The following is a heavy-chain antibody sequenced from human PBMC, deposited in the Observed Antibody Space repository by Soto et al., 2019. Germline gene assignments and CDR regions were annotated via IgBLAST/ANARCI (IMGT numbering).Heavy chain of an antibody. CDR1: GYTFTSYG. D-gene: IGHD2-2*01. J-gene: IGHJ5*02. CDR2: ISAYNGNT. Sequence: ASVKVSCKAFGYTFTSYGISWVRQAPGQGLEWMGWISAYNGNTNYAQKLQGRVTMTTDTSTSTAYMELRSLRSDDTAVYYCARDIVVVPAARDWFDPWGQGTLVTVSS. CDR3: ARDIVVVPAARDWFDP. V-gene: IGHV1-18*01.